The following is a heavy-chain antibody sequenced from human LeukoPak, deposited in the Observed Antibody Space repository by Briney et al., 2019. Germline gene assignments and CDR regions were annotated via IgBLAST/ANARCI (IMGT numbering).Heavy chain of an antibody. D-gene: IGHD6-19*01. CDR1: GFTFSNNG. CDR2: ISYDGTYK. V-gene: IGHV3-30*03. CDR3: ARVQTSVWYRPDY. Sequence: PTGGSLRLSCAASGFTFSNNGIPWVRQAPGKGLEWLAVISYDGTYKYEADSVKGRFIVSRDNSKDTSFLQMNSLRPEDTAVYYCARVQTSVWYRPDYWGQGTLVTVSS. J-gene: IGHJ4*02.